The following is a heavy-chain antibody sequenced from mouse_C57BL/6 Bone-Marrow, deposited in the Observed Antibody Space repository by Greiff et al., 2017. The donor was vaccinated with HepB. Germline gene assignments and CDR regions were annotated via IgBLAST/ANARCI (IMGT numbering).Heavy chain of an antibody. V-gene: IGHV14-4*01. D-gene: IGHD2-1*01. CDR3: TRGYGNCKFAY. Sequence: VQLQQSGAELVRPGASVKLSCTASGFNITDDYMHWVKQRPEQGLEWIGWIDPENGDTDYASKFQGKATITADTSSNTAYLQLSSLTSEDTAVYYYTRGYGNCKFAYWGQGTLVTVSA. J-gene: IGHJ3*01. CDR2: IDPENGDT. CDR1: GFNITDDY.